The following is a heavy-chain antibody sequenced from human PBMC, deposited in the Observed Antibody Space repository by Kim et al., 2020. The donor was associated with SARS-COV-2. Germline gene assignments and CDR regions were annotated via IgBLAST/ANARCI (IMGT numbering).Heavy chain of an antibody. V-gene: IGHV3-30*04. Sequence: DYVKGRFSISRDNSKNTLYLQMNSLRAEDTAVYYCATDGDYYGSGSYFDYWGQGTLVTVSS. CDR3: ATDGDYYGSGSYFDY. J-gene: IGHJ4*02. D-gene: IGHD3-10*01.